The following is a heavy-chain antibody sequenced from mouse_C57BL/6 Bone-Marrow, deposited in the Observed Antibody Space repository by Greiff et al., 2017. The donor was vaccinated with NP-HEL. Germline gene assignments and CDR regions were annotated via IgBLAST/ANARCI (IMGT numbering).Heavy chain of an antibody. CDR2: IWSGGST. CDR3: ATITTVVGGYFDV. V-gene: IGHV2-2*01. CDR1: GFSLTSYG. D-gene: IGHD1-1*01. J-gene: IGHJ1*03. Sequence: VMLVESGPGLVQPSQSLSITCTVSGFSLTSYGVHWVRQSPGKGLEWLGVIWSGGSTDYNAAFISRLSISKDNSKSQVFFKMNSLQADDTAIYYCATITTVVGGYFDVWGTGTTVTVSS.